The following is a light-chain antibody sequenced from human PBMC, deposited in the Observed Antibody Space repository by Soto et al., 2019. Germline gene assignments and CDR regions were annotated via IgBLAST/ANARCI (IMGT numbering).Light chain of an antibody. Sequence: DIHMTQSPSSLSASMGDRVTITCRASQSISIYLNWYQQKPGKAPNLLIYAASSLQSGVPSRFSGSGSGTDVTLTISSLQPEDFATYYFQQCYNALWTFGEGTKVDIK. CDR2: AAS. J-gene: IGKJ1*01. CDR1: QSISIY. V-gene: IGKV1-39*01. CDR3: QQCYNALWT.